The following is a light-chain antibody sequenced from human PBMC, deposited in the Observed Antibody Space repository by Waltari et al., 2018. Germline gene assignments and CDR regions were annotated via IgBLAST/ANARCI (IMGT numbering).Light chain of an antibody. CDR1: SSDVGGYDY. CDR3: SSYTATSTVL. J-gene: IGLJ2*01. CDR2: EVR. V-gene: IGLV2-14*01. Sequence: QSALTQPASVSGSPGQSITISCTGTSSDVGGYDYVSWYRQYPGKAPKLLISEVRNRPSGISHRCSGSKSGNTASLTISGLQAEDEGDYYCSSYTATSTVLFGGGTKVTVL.